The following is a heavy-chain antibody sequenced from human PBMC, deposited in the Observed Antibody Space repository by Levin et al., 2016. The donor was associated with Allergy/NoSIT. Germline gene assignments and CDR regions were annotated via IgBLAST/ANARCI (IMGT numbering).Heavy chain of an antibody. J-gene: IGHJ5*02. D-gene: IGHD6-13*01. Sequence: GESLKISCAASGFTFSSYGMHWVRQAPGKGLEWVAVISYDGSNKYYADSVKGRFTISRDNSKNTLYLQMNSLRAEDTAVYYCAKDGRAAAGTGKGSYNWFDPWGQGTLVTVSS. CDR3: AKDGRAAAGTGKGSYNWFDP. V-gene: IGHV3-30*18. CDR2: ISYDGSNK. CDR1: GFTFSSYG.